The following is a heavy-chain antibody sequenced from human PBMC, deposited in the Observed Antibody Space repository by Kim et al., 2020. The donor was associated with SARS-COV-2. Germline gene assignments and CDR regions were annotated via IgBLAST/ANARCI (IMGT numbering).Heavy chain of an antibody. CDR2: SGGIRI. J-gene: IGHJ4*02. CDR3: ANLVPDY. Sequence: SGGIRIYYADSVKGRFTISRDDSKNTLYLQMNSLRAEDTAIYYCANLVPDYWGQGTLVTVSS. V-gene: IGHV3-23*03.